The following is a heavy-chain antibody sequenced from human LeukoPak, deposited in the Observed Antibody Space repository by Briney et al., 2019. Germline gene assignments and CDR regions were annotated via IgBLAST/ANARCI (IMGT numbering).Heavy chain of an antibody. CDR3: ARGVTMVRGVLYYFDY. CDR2: INHSGST. V-gene: IGHV4-34*01. CDR1: GGSFSGYY. J-gene: IGHJ4*02. Sequence: SETLSLTCAVYGGSFSGYYWSWLRQPPGKGLEWIGEINHSGSTNYNPSLKSRVTISVDTSKNQFSLKLSSVTAADTAVYYCARGVTMVRGVLYYFDYWGQGTLVTVSS. D-gene: IGHD3-10*01.